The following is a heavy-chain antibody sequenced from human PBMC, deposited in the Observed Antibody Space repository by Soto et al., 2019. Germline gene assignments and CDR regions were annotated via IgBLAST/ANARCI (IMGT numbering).Heavy chain of an antibody. V-gene: IGHV1-69*06. D-gene: IGHD2-15*01. CDR2: ISPIFGTT. J-gene: IGHJ5*02. CDR1: GCTFSSYA. Sequence: ASVKVSCKASGCTFSSYAISWVRQAPGQGLEWMGGISPIFGTTNYAQKFQGRVTITADKSTSTAYMELSSLRSDDTAVYYCARAVQRYSSGGSCYDAQWFDPWGQGTLVTVSS. CDR3: ARAVQRYSSGGSCYDAQWFDP.